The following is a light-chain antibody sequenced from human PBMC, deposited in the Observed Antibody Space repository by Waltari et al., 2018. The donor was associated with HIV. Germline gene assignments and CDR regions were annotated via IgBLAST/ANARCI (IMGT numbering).Light chain of an antibody. CDR2: DNN. CDR1: SSNIGNNY. Sequence: QSVLTQPPSVSAAPGQKVTISCSGSSSNIGNNYVSWYQQLPGTSPKLLIYDNNKRPSGIPDRFCGSNSGTSATLGITGLQTGDEADYFCATWDSSLSAGVFGGGTKLTVL. J-gene: IGLJ2*01. V-gene: IGLV1-51*01. CDR3: ATWDSSLSAGV.